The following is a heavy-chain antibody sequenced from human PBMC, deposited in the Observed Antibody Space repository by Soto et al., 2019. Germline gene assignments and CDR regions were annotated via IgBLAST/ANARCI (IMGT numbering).Heavy chain of an antibody. CDR1: GYTFTSYY. D-gene: IGHD5-18*01. J-gene: IGHJ6*02. CDR3: ARDLTHRYSYGRGYYYGMDV. V-gene: IGHV1-46*01. CDR2: INPSGGST. Sequence: ASVKVSCKASGYTFTSYYMHWVRQAPGQGLEWMGIINPSGGSTSYAQKFQGRVTMTRDTSTSTVYMELSSLRSEDTAVYYCARDLTHRYSYGRGYYYGMDVWGQGTTVTVSS.